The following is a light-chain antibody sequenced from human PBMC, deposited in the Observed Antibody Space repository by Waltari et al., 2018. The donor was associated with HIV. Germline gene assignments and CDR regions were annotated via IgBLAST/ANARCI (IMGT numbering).Light chain of an antibody. V-gene: IGLV2-23*02. CDR2: EVT. J-gene: IGLJ3*02. CDR1: SSDVGGYNF. Sequence: QSALTQPASVSGSPGQSITISCPGTSSDVGGYNFVSWYQQYPGKVPKLMVYEVTKRPSGVSNRFSGSKSGNTASLTISGLQAEDEADYYCCSYAGSSWVFGGGTKLTVL. CDR3: CSYAGSSWV.